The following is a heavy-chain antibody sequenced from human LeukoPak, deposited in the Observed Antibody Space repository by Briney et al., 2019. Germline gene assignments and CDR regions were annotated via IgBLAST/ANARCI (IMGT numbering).Heavy chain of an antibody. J-gene: IGHJ6*04. D-gene: IGHD5-18*01. CDR2: INHSGST. CDR1: GGSFSGYY. CDR3: ARGLDTAMDYCMDV. Sequence: SETLSLTCAVYGGSFSGYYWSWIRQPPGKGLEWIGEINHSGSTNYNPSLKSRVTISVDTSKNQFSLKLSSVTAADTAVYYCARGLDTAMDYCMDVWGKGTTVTVSS. V-gene: IGHV4-34*01.